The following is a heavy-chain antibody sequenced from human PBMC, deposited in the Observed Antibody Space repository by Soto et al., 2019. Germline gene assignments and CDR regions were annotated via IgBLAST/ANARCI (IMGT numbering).Heavy chain of an antibody. CDR2: IIPILGIA. J-gene: IGHJ5*02. Sequence: GASVQVPCKASGGTFSSYTISWVRQAPGQGLEWMGRIIPILGIANYAQKFQGRVTITADKSTSTAYMELSSLRSEDTAVYYCARVMGYYDSSGYLLGRNNWFDPWGQGTLVTVSS. V-gene: IGHV1-69*02. CDR1: GGTFSSYT. D-gene: IGHD3-22*01. CDR3: ARVMGYYDSSGYLLGRNNWFDP.